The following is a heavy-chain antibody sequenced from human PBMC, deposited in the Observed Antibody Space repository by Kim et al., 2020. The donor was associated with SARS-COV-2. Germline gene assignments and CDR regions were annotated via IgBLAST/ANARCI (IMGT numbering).Heavy chain of an antibody. V-gene: IGHV5-51*01. CDR3: ARGAVATITYWYFDL. J-gene: IGHJ2*01. D-gene: IGHD5-12*01. Sequence: GESLKISCKGSGYSFTSYWIGWVRQMPGKGLEWMGIIYPGDSDTRYSPSFQGQVTISPDKSTSTAYLQWSSLKASDTAMYYCARGAVATITYWYFDLWGRGTLVTVSS. CDR1: GYSFTSYW. CDR2: IYPGDSDT.